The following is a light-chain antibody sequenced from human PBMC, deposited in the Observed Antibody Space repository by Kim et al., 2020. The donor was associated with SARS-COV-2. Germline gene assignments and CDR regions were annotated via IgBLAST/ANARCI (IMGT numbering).Light chain of an antibody. CDR1: TSNIESNA. V-gene: IGLV1-44*01. CDR2: SND. Sequence: QSVLTQPPSASGTPGQRVTISCSGSTSNIESNAVNWYQQFPGTAPKLLIYSNDQRPSGVPDRFSGSKSGTSGSLAISGLQSEDEADYYCAAWDDNLKGVLFRRGTKLIVL. J-gene: IGLJ2*01. CDR3: AAWDDNLKGVL.